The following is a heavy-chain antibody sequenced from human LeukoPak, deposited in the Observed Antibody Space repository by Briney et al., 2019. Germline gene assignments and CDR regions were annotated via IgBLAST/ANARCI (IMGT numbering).Heavy chain of an antibody. CDR2: INHSGST. Sequence: PSETLSLTCAVYGGSFRGYYWSWIRQPPGKGLEWIGEINHSGSTNYNPSLKSRVTISVDTSKNQFSLKLSSVTAADTAVYYCAREKFRYADYWGEGTLVTVSS. J-gene: IGHJ4*02. D-gene: IGHD1-1*01. CDR1: GGSFRGYY. V-gene: IGHV4-34*01. CDR3: AREKFRYADY.